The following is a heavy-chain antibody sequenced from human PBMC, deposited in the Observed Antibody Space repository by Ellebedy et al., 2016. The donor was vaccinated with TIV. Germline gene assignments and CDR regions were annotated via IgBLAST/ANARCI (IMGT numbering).Heavy chain of an antibody. V-gene: IGHV3-15*01. J-gene: IGHJ4*02. D-gene: IGHD3-16*01. CDR1: GFTFSDYW. CDR3: TTGATVGDYYDY. Sequence: GGSLRLXXAASGFTFSDYWMNWVRQAPGKGLEWVGRIKSKTEGGTTDYAAHVKGRFSISRDDSKNTLSLEMNSLKTVDTAVYYCTTGATVGDYYDYWGQGTLVTVSS. CDR2: IKSKTEGGTT.